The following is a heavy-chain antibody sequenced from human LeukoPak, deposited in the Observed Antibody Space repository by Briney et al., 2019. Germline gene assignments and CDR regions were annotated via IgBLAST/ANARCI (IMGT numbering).Heavy chain of an antibody. CDR3: ARAPSEIGGYYPEYFRH. D-gene: IGHD3-22*01. Sequence: GGSLRLSCAVSGFTFSNYAMSWVRQAPGKGLEWVSRIKSDGGTNYADSVKGRFTISRDNAKKTVSLQMNSLRPEDTGVYYCARAPSEIGGYYPEYFRHWGQGTLVTVSS. J-gene: IGHJ1*01. CDR1: GFTFSNYA. CDR2: IKSDGGT. V-gene: IGHV3-74*01.